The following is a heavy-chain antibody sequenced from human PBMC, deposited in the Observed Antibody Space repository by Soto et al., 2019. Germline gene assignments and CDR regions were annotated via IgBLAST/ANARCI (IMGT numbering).Heavy chain of an antibody. CDR2: VNPDGSVT. CDR1: VFTFSSYW. V-gene: IGHV3-74*01. Sequence: LRLSCAASVFTFSSYWMYWVRQAPWKGLVWVSLVNPDGSVTSYADSVKGRFTVSREKAKNMLYLQMNNLRVEDTDIYYCAKHISIMNDPWAQGTLVTVSS. CDR3: AKHISIMNDP. J-gene: IGHJ5*02.